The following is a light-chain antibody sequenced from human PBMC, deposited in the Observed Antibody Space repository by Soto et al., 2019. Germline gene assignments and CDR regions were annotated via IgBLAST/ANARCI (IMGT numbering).Light chain of an antibody. J-gene: IGLJ1*01. CDR2: DVS. V-gene: IGLV2-14*01. CDR3: SSYLSSSSYV. CDR1: SSDVGGYNY. Sequence: SALTQPASLSGSPGQSITISCTGTSSDVGGYNYVSWYQQHPGKAPKLMIYDVSNRPSGVSNRFSGSKSDNTASLTISGLQAEDEADYYCSSYLSSSSYVFGTGTKVTVL.